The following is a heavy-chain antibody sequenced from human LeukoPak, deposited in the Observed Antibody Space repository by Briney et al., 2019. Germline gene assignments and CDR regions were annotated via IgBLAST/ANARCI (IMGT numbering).Heavy chain of an antibody. J-gene: IGHJ3*02. D-gene: IGHD3-22*01. CDR1: GGSISSYY. V-gene: IGHV4-4*07. CDR3: ARVTGYYYDSSGYWSHDAFDI. Sequence: SETLSLTCTVSGGSISSYYWSWIRQPAGKGLEWVGRIYTSGSTNYNPSLKSRVTISVDTSKNQFSLKLSSVTAADTAVYYCARVTGYYYDSSGYWSHDAFDIWGQGTMVTVSS. CDR2: IYTSGST.